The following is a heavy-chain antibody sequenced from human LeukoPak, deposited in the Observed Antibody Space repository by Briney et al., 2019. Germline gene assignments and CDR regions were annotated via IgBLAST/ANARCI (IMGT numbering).Heavy chain of an antibody. V-gene: IGHV4-61*02. J-gene: IGHJ5*02. CDR3: TRGGHDYGGSFDP. CDR2: ISAGGRT. D-gene: IGHD4-23*01. Sequence: SETLSLTCAISGASIASGSYHWDWIRQPAGSRPEYIGRISAGGRTNYNPSLNSRLTISMDTSKNHVSLRLSSVTAADTALYYCTRGGHDYGGSFDPWGQGILVTVSS. CDR1: GASIASGSYH.